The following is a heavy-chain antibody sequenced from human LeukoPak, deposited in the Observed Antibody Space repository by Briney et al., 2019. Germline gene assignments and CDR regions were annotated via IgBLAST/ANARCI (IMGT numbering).Heavy chain of an antibody. CDR3: AKVAYSSSWYNWFDP. V-gene: IGHV3-30*02. D-gene: IGHD6-13*01. J-gene: IGHJ5*02. CDR1: GFTFSSYA. CDR2: IRNDGTNK. Sequence: GGSLRLSCAASGFTFSSYAMHWVRQAPGKGLEWVAFIRNDGTNKYYADSVKGRFTISRDNSKNTLYLQMNSLRLEDTAVYYCAKVAYSSSWYNWFDPWGQGTLVTVSS.